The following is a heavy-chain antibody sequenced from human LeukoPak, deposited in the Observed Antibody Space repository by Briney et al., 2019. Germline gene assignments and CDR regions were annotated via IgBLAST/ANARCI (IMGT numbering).Heavy chain of an antibody. J-gene: IGHJ6*02. V-gene: IGHV3-11*05. D-gene: IGHD1-26*01. CDR3: AKGRGSYRTDYYGMDV. Sequence: GGSLRLSCAASGFTFSDYYMSWIRQAPGKGLEWVSYISSSSSYTNYADSVKGRFTISRDNSKNTLYLQMNSLRAEDTAVYYCAKGRGSYRTDYYGMDVWGQGTTVTVSS. CDR1: GFTFSDYY. CDR2: ISSSSSYT.